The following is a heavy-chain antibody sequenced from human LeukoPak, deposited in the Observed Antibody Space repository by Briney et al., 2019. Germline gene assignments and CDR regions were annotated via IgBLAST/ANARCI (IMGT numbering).Heavy chain of an antibody. CDR2: IIPIFGTA. CDR1: GGTFSSYA. V-gene: IGHV1-69*13. Sequence: VASVKVSCKASGGTFSSYAISWVRQAPGQGLEWMGGIIPIFGTANYAQKFQGRVTITADESASTAYMELSSLRSEDTAVYYCARDGYSSSWLDYWGQGTLVTVSS. D-gene: IGHD6-13*01. J-gene: IGHJ4*02. CDR3: ARDGYSSSWLDY.